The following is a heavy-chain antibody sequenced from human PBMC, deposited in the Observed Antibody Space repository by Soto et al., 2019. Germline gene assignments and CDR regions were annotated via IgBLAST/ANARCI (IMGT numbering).Heavy chain of an antibody. CDR3: ARFGGAYNWNHVRYFDY. Sequence: VGSLRLSCAASGFTFSSYAMSWARQAPGEGLEWVSAISGSGGSTYYADSVKGRFTISRDNSKNSQYLQMNSLRAEDTAVYYFARFGGAYNWNHVRYFDYWGQGTLVTVSS. D-gene: IGHD1-20*01. J-gene: IGHJ4*02. CDR2: ISGSGGST. CDR1: GFTFSSYA. V-gene: IGHV3-23*01.